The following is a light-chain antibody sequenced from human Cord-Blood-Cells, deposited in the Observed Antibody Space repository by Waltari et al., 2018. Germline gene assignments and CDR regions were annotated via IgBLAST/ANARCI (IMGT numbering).Light chain of an antibody. CDR2: WAS. V-gene: IGKV4-1*01. CDR3: QHYYSTFT. CDR1: QSVLYSSNNKNY. Sequence: DIVMTQSPDSLAVSLCERATINCKSSQSVLYSSNNKNYLAWYQQEPGQPPKLLIYWASTRECGVPDRFSGSVYGTDFTRTISSLQAEDGAVYYGQHYYSTFTFGPGTKVDSK. J-gene: IGKJ3*01.